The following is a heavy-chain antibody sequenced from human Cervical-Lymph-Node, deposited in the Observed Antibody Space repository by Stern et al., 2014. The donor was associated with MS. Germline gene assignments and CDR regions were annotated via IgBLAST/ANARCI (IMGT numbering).Heavy chain of an antibody. CDR3: AHRRGQQLAFDY. V-gene: IGHV2-5*02. CDR2: IYWADDK. D-gene: IGHD6-13*01. Sequence: QVTLKESGPTLVKPTQTLTLTCTFSGFSLSTSGVGVGWIRQPPGKALEWLSLIYWADDKRSSPSLKRRLTHTHDPSNNQAVPSMTNMDPVDTATYYCAHRRGQQLAFDYWGQGTLVTVSS. J-gene: IGHJ4*02. CDR1: GFSLSTSGVG.